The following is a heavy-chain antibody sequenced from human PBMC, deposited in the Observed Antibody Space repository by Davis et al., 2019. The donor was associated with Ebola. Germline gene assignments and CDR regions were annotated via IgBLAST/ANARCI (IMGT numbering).Heavy chain of an antibody. CDR2: INPSGGST. V-gene: IGHV1-46*01. CDR1: GYTFTSYY. CDR3: ARDVRHGLNV. J-gene: IGHJ6*02. D-gene: IGHD2/OR15-2a*01. Sequence: AASVKVSCKASGYTFTSYYMHWVRQAPGQGLEWMGIINPSGGSTSYAQKFQGRVTMTTDTSTTTAYMELRGLRFDDTAVYYCARDVRHGLNVWGQGTTVTVPS.